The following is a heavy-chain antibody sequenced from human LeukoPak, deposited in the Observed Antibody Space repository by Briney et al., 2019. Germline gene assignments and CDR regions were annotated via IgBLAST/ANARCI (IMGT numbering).Heavy chain of an antibody. V-gene: IGHV4-34*01. D-gene: IGHD3-10*01. J-gene: IGHJ5*02. CDR2: INHSGST. CDR3: ARGRPQYYYGSGTNWFDP. CDR1: GGSFSGYY. Sequence: SETLSLTCAVYGGSFSGYYWSWIRQPPGKGLEWIEEINHSGSTNYNPSLKSRVTISVDTSKNQFSLKLSSVTAADTAVYYCARGRPQYYYGSGTNWFDPWGQGTLVTVSS.